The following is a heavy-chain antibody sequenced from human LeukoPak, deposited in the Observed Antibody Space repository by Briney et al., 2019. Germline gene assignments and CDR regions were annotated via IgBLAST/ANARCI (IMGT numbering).Heavy chain of an antibody. CDR2: INHSGST. D-gene: IGHD3-10*01. CDR3: ARASEQPLYFNGYYYYGMDV. Sequence: SETLSLTCAVYGGSFSGYYWSWIRQPPGKGLEWIGEINHSGSTNYNPSLKNRVTISVDTSKNQFSLKLSSVTAADTAVYYCARASEQPLYFNGYYYYGMDVWGKGTTVTVSS. CDR1: GGSFSGYY. V-gene: IGHV4-34*01. J-gene: IGHJ6*04.